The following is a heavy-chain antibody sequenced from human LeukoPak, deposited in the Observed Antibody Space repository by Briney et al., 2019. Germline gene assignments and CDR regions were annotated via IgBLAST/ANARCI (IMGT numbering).Heavy chain of an antibody. CDR1: GASISDYY. V-gene: IGHV4-59*08. CDR3: LTVDTSMGVGY. J-gene: IGHJ4*02. D-gene: IGHD5-18*01. CDR2: IYYTGIA. Sequence: SETLSLTCTVSGASISDYYWSWIRQPPGKGLEWIGYIYYTGIANYNPSLKSRLTMSVDTSKSQLSLRLSSVTAADTAVYYCLTVDTSMGVGYWGQGTLVTVSS.